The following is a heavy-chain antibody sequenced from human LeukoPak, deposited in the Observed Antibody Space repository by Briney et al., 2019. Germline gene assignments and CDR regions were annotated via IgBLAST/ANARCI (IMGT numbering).Heavy chain of an antibody. Sequence: PGGSLRLSCAASGFTFSNYAMNWVRQAPGKGLEWVSLISGSTGSTYYADSVKGRFSISRDNSKNTLYLQMKSLRAEDTAVYYCAIRGYSGYFDYWGQGTLVTVSS. V-gene: IGHV3-23*01. CDR3: AIRGYSGYFDY. CDR2: ISGSTGST. CDR1: GFTFSNYA. D-gene: IGHD5-12*01. J-gene: IGHJ4*02.